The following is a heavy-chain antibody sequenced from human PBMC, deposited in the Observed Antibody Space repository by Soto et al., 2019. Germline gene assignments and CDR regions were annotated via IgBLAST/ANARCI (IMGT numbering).Heavy chain of an antibody. CDR1: GFTFSSYA. CDR2: ISGSGGST. Sequence: GGSLRLSCAASGFTFSSYAMSWVRQAPGKGLEWVSAISGSGGSTYYADSVKGRFTISRDNSKNTLYLQMNSLRAEDTAVYYCAKEEDGSGSYYYYYYYGMDVWGQGTTVTVSS. D-gene: IGHD3-10*01. J-gene: IGHJ6*02. CDR3: AKEEDGSGSYYYYYYYGMDV. V-gene: IGHV3-23*01.